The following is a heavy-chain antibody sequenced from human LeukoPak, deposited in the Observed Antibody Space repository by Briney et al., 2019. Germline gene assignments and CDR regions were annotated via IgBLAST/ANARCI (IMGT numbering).Heavy chain of an antibody. J-gene: IGHJ4*02. CDR1: GYTFTSYA. Sequence: ASVKVSCKASGYTFTSYAMNWVRQAPGQGLEWMGWINTNTGNPTYAQGFTGRFVSSLDTSVSTAYLQISSLKAEDTAVYYCARGTWFGELSPFDYWGQGTLVTVSS. CDR3: ARGTWFGELSPFDY. V-gene: IGHV7-4-1*02. CDR2: INTNTGNP. D-gene: IGHD3-10*01.